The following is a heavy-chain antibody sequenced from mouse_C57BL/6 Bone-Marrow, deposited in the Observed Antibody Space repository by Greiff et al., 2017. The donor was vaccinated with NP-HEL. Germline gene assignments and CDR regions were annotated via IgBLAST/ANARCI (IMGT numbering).Heavy chain of an antibody. Sequence: QVQLQQPGAELVKPGASVKLSCKASGYTFPSYWMHWVKQRPGQGLEWIGMIHPNSGSTNYNEKFKSKATLTVDKSSSTAYMQLSSLTSEDSAFYDCARFLIYYYGSSSHWYFDVWGTGTTVTVSS. CDR2: IHPNSGST. V-gene: IGHV1-64*01. CDR1: GYTFPSYW. CDR3: ARFLIYYYGSSSHWYFDV. J-gene: IGHJ1*03. D-gene: IGHD1-1*01.